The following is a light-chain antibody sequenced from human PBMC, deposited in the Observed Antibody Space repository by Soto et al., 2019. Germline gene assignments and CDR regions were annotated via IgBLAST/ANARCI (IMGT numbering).Light chain of an antibody. Sequence: ENVLTQSPGTLSLSPGERATLSCRASQSVSSSYLAWYQQKPGQAPRLLIYGASIRATGIPDRFSGSGSGTDFTLTISRLEPEDFAVYYCQQYGSSPFTFGPGTKVDFK. CDR1: QSVSSSY. CDR3: QQYGSSPFT. CDR2: GAS. V-gene: IGKV3-20*01. J-gene: IGKJ3*01.